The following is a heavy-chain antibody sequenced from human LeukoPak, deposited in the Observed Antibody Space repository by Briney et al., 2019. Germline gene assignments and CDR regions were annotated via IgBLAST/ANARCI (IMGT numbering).Heavy chain of an antibody. V-gene: IGHV1-18*01. CDR3: ARVPGSGWYFFDS. J-gene: IGHJ4*02. CDR1: GYTFNSYG. Sequence: ASVKVSCKSSGYTFNSYGITWVRQAPGQGLEWMGWISAYNGNTNYAQKLQGRVTMTTDTSTSTAYMELRSLRSDDTAVYYCARVPGSGWYFFDSWGQGTLVTVSS. D-gene: IGHD6-19*01. CDR2: ISAYNGNT.